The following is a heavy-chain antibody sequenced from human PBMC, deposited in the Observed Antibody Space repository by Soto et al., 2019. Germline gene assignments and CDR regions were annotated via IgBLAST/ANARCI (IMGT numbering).Heavy chain of an antibody. J-gene: IGHJ4*02. CDR2: IYYSGST. CDR1: GGSISSYC. Sequence: QVQLQESGPGLVRPPETLSLTCTVSGGSISSYCWSWIRQPPGKGLEWIGYIYYSGSTNYNPSLKSRVTISVDTSKNQFSLKLSSVTAADRAVYYCARRWGRTFDYWGQGTLVTVSS. V-gene: IGHV4-59*08. D-gene: IGHD7-27*01. CDR3: ARRWGRTFDY.